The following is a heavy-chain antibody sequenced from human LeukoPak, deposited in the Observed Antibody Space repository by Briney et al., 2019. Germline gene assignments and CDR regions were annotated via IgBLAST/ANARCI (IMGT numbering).Heavy chain of an antibody. D-gene: IGHD2-21*02. J-gene: IGHJ3*02. Sequence: GESLQISCKGSGYRFTSYWIGWVRQMHGKGLEWMGIIYPGDSDTRYSPSFQGQVTISADKSISTAYLQWSSLKASDTAMYYCALAYCGGDCYSGAFDIWGQGTMVTVSS. V-gene: IGHV5-51*01. CDR2: IYPGDSDT. CDR1: GYRFTSYW. CDR3: ALAYCGGDCYSGAFDI.